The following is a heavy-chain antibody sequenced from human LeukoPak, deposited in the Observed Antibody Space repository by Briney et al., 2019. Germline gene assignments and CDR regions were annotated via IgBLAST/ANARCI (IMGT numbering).Heavy chain of an antibody. V-gene: IGHV3-23*01. Sequence: GGTLRLSCAASGSTFGSYGMSWVRQAPGKGLEWVSAISGSGGSTYYADSVKGRFTISRDNSKNTLYLQMNSLRAEDTAVYYCAKDISHTYYYDSSGYPTLFDYWGQGTLVTVSS. CDR2: ISGSGGST. J-gene: IGHJ4*02. CDR1: GSTFGSYG. CDR3: AKDISHTYYYDSSGYPTLFDY. D-gene: IGHD3-22*01.